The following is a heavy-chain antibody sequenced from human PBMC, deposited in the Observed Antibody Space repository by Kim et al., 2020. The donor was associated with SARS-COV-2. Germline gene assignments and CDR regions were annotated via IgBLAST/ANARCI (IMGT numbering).Heavy chain of an antibody. CDR3: NRLAARLGNWFDP. D-gene: IGHD6-6*01. Sequence: SETLSLTCTVSGGSISSSSYYWGWIRQPPGKGLEWIGSIYYSGSTYYNPSLKSRVTISVDTSKNQFSLKLSSVTAADTAVYYCNRLAARLGNWFDPWGQG. CDR2: IYYSGST. J-gene: IGHJ5*02. V-gene: IGHV4-39*07. CDR1: GGSISSSSYY.